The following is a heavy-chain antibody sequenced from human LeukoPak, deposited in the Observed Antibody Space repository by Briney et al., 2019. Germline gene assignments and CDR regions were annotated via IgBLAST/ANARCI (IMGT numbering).Heavy chain of an antibody. V-gene: IGHV3-73*01. D-gene: IGHD1-26*01. CDR2: IDKKDKGYATAT. Sequence: EGSLKLSCAASGXTFSGSALHWVRQSSGKGLEWVGQIDKKDKGYATATAYAASVKGRFTISRDDSINTAYLQMKSLKTEDTALYYCTRDSGTYNWFDPWGQGTLVTVSS. CDR3: TRDSGTYNWFDP. J-gene: IGHJ5*02. CDR1: GXTFSGSA.